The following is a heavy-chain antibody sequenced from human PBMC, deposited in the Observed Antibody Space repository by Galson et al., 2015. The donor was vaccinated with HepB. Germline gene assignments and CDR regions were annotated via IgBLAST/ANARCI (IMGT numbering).Heavy chain of an antibody. Sequence: SLRLSCAASGFTFTTYAMSWVRQAPGQGLEWVSAISGSGGSTYYAAYVKGRFTISRDNSKNTLYLQLNSLRDEDTAEYYCAKDHYDSGRSTYGMDVWGQGTTVTVSS. D-gene: IGHD3-10*01. V-gene: IGHV3-23*01. CDR2: ISGSGGST. CDR3: AKDHYDSGRSTYGMDV. CDR1: GFTFTTYA. J-gene: IGHJ6*02.